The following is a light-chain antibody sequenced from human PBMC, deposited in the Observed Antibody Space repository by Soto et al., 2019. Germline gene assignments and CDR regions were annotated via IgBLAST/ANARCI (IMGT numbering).Light chain of an antibody. Sequence: QSVLTQPPSVSGAPGQRVTISCTGSRSNIGAGYDVHWYQQIPGTAPTLLIYGNNKRPSGVPDRFSGSVSGTSASLAITGLQSDDESDYYCQSYDSLSDSKVFGTGTKVTVL. CDR2: GNN. J-gene: IGLJ1*01. V-gene: IGLV1-40*01. CDR1: RSNIGAGYD. CDR3: QSYDSLSDSKV.